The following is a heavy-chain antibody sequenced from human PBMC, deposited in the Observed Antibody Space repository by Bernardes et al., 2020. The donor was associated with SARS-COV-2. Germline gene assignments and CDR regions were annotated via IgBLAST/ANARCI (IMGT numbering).Heavy chain of an antibody. CDR2: IWYDGSNK. V-gene: IGHV3-33*01. CDR3: ARGMYYYDSSGYYYTNWAYYYYYGMDV. J-gene: IGHJ6*02. Sequence: GCSLRLSCAASGFTFSSYGMHWVRQAPGKGLEWVAVIWYDGSNKYYADSVKGRFTISRDNSKNTLYLQMNSLRAEDTAVYYCARGMYYYDSSGYYYTNWAYYYYYGMDVWGQGTTVTVSS. CDR1: GFTFSSYG. D-gene: IGHD3-22*01.